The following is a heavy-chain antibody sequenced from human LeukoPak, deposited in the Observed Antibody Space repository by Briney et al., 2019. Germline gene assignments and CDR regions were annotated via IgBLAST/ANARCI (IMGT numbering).Heavy chain of an antibody. Sequence: SQTLSLTCAISGDSVSSNSATWSWIRQSPSRGLEWLGRTYYRTKWYFDYAASVKGRMTINPDTSKNQLSLQLNSVTPEDTAVYYCARGDHGSATSLFRHWGQGTLVTVSS. V-gene: IGHV6-1*01. CDR2: TYYRTKWYF. J-gene: IGHJ1*01. CDR3: ARGDHGSATSLFRH. CDR1: GDSVSSNSAT. D-gene: IGHD1-26*01.